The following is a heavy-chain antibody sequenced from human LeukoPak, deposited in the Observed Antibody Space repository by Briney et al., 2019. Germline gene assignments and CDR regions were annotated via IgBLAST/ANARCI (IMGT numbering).Heavy chain of an antibody. CDR1: GFTFSDYE. Sequence: PGGSLRLSCAASGFTFSDYEMNWVRQAPGKGLEWVSYISSSSTIYYADSVKGRFTISRDNAKNSLYLQMNSLRAEDTAVYYCARDGGSTNLWGQGTLVTVSS. J-gene: IGHJ4*02. CDR2: ISSSSTI. CDR3: ARDGGSTNL. D-gene: IGHD2-2*01. V-gene: IGHV3-69-1*01.